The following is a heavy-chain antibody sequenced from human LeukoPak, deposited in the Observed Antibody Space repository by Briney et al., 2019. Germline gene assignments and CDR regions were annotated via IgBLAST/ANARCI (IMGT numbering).Heavy chain of an antibody. CDR1: GFTFSSYW. CDR2: IKQDGSEK. V-gene: IGHV3-7*01. D-gene: IGHD5-12*01. J-gene: IGHJ4*02. CDR3: AREAGGYSGYDYYYFDY. Sequence: GGSLRLSCAASGFTFSSYWMSWVRQAPGKGLEWVANIKQDGSEKYYVDSVKGRFTISRDNAKNSLYLQMNSLRAEDTAVHYCAREAGGYSGYDYYYFDYWGQGTLVTVSS.